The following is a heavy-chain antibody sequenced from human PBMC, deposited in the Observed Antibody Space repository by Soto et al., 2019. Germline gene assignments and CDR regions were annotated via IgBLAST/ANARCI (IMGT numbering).Heavy chain of an antibody. V-gene: IGHV3-23*01. Sequence: EVQLLESGGGLVQPGGSLRLSCAASGFTFSSYAMSWVRQAPGKGLEWVSDVSGSGGSIYYADSVKGRFTISRDNSKNTLYLQMNSLRAEDMAVYYCAEGGNYFDYWGQGTLVTVSS. CDR1: GFTFSSYA. J-gene: IGHJ4*02. CDR2: VSGSGGSI. CDR3: AEGGNYFDY.